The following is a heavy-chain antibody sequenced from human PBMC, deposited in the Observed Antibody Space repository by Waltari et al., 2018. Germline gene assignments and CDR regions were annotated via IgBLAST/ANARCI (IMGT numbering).Heavy chain of an antibody. D-gene: IGHD3-10*01. CDR2: ISSSSYI. V-gene: IGHV3-21*01. J-gene: IGHJ6*02. CDR1: GFTFSSYS. CDR3: ARDNGYYYGSGSYYGYGMDV. Sequence: EVQLVESGGGLVKPGGSLRLSCAASGFTFSSYSMNWVRQAPGKGLEWVSSISSSSYIYYADSGKGRFTISRDNAKNSLYLQMNSLRAEDTAVYYCARDNGYYYGSGSYYGYGMDVWGQGTTVTVSS.